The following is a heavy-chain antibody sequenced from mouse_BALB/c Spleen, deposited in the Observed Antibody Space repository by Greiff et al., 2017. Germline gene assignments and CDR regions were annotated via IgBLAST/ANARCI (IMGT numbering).Heavy chain of an antibody. CDR1: GFTFSSYY. J-gene: IGHJ4*01. Sequence: EVKLVESGGGLVKLGGSLKLSCAASGFTFSSYYMSWVRQTPEKRLELVAAINSNGGSTYYPDTVKGRFTISRDNAKNTLYLQMSSLKSEDTALYYCARHEKYGNYDYAMDYWGQGTSVTVSS. CDR3: ARHEKYGNYDYAMDY. D-gene: IGHD2-10*02. CDR2: INSNGGST. V-gene: IGHV5-6-2*01.